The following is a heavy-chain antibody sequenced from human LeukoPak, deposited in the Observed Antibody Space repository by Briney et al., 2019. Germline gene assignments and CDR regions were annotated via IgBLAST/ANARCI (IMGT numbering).Heavy chain of an antibody. CDR3: TTGSSSGWYGFDY. J-gene: IGHJ4*02. D-gene: IGHD6-19*01. Sequence: GGSLRLSCAASGFTFSSYGMHWVRQAPGKGLEWVAVIWYDGSNKYYADSVKGRFTISRDNSKNTLYLQMNSLKTEDTAVYYCTTGSSSGWYGFDYWGQGTLVTVSS. CDR1: GFTFSSYG. V-gene: IGHV3-33*01. CDR2: IWYDGSNK.